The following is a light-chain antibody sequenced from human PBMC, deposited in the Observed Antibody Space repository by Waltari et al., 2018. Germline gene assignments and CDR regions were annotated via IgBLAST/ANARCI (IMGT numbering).Light chain of an antibody. CDR3: QQYNSYPLT. V-gene: IGKV1D-16*02. Sequence: DILMTPSPSSLSASVGDRVTVTCRARQGISSWVAWYQQKPEKTPKSLFCAASTLQSGVPSRFSGSGSGTDFTLTISSLQPEDGATYYCQQYNSYPLTFGGGTKVEIK. J-gene: IGKJ4*01. CDR1: QGISSW. CDR2: AAS.